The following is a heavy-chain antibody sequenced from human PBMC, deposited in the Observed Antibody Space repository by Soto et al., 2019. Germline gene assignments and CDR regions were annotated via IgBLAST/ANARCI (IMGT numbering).Heavy chain of an antibody. Sequence: SETLSLTCTVSGGSISSYYWSWIRQPPGKGLEWIGDIYYSGSTNYNPSLKIRVTTSVDTSKNQFSLKLSAVTAADTAVYYCARGLSTVRGVPNYNWFDPWGQGTLVTVSS. V-gene: IGHV4-59*01. CDR1: GGSISSYY. D-gene: IGHD3-10*01. CDR2: IYYSGST. CDR3: ARGLSTVRGVPNYNWFDP. J-gene: IGHJ5*02.